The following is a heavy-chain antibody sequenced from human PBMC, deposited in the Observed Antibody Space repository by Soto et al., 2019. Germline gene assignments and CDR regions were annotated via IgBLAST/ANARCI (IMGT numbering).Heavy chain of an antibody. D-gene: IGHD3-22*01. Sequence: SETLSLTCTVSGGSISSGDYYWSWIRQPPGKGLEWIGYIYYSGSTYYNPSLKSRVTISVDTSKNQFSLKLSSVTAADTAVYYCARDIDYDSSGYFELDYWGQGTLVTVSS. CDR2: IYYSGST. V-gene: IGHV4-30-4*01. CDR1: GGSISSGDYY. CDR3: ARDIDYDSSGYFELDY. J-gene: IGHJ4*02.